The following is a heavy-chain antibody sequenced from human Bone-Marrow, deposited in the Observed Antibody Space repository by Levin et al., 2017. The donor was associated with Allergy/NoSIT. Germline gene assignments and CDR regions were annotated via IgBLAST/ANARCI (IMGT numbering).Heavy chain of an antibody. Sequence: GESLKISCAASGFTFGTYTMSWVRQAPGKGLEWVAGIYGSGHDDTFYSDSVKGRFSISRDNSRNTLYLQMNSLRVDDTAIYYCAKDISPDGVWDIVYWGQGTKVTVSS. CDR1: GFTFGTYT. J-gene: IGHJ4*02. CDR2: IYGSGHDDT. CDR3: AKDISPDGVWDIVY. V-gene: IGHV3-23*01. D-gene: IGHD3-3*02.